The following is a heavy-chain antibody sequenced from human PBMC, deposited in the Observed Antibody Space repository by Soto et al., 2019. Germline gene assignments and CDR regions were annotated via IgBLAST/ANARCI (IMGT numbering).Heavy chain of an antibody. J-gene: IGHJ4*02. V-gene: IGHV3-30-3*01. CDR2: ISYDGSNK. CDR1: GVTFSSYA. D-gene: IGHD6-19*01. CDR3: ARDGQWLVLLEYYFDY. Sequence: GGSLRLSCAASGVTFSSYAMHWVRQAPGKGLEWVAVISYDGSNKYYADSVKGRFTISRDNSKNTLYLQMNSLRAEDTAVYYCARDGQWLVLLEYYFDYWGQGTLVTVSS.